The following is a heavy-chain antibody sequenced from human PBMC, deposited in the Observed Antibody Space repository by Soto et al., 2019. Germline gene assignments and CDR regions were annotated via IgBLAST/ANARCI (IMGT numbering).Heavy chain of an antibody. CDR3: ARPDFGDYWYFDL. CDR2: IIPALGRT. D-gene: IGHD4-17*01. Sequence: QDQLVQSGAEVKKPGSSVKDSCKAFGGPFSSHTFRWVRRAPGQGLEWMGRIIPALGRTTYAQKFQGRVTITADESVTTVYMELNSLRTEDTAVYYCARPDFGDYWYFDLWGRGTLVTVSS. J-gene: IGHJ2*01. CDR1: GGPFSSHT. V-gene: IGHV1-69*02.